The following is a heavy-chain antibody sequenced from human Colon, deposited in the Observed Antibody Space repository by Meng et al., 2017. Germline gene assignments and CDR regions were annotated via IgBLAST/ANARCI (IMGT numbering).Heavy chain of an antibody. CDR1: GFTFTGHW. Sequence: ETLSLTCAASGFTFTGHWMHWVRQAPGQGLVWVSRVNPEGNIPDYAAPAKGRFIILRDNAKSTVYLQLNSLRVEDTAVYYCTNDRLTHWGQGTLVTVSS. J-gene: IGHJ1*01. CDR3: TNDRLTH. V-gene: IGHV3-74*01. CDR2: VNPEGNIP. D-gene: IGHD1-1*01.